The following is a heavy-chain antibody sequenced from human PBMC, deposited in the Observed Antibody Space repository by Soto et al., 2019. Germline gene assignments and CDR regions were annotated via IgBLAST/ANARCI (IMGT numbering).Heavy chain of an antibody. CDR2: ISYDGSNK. Sequence: QVQLVESGGGVVQPGRSLRLSCAASGFTFSSYAMHWVRQAQGKGLEWVAVISYDGSNKYYADSVKGRFTISRDNSKNTLYLQMNSLRAEDTAVYYCARDISSSWQINDAFDIWGQGTMVTVSS. CDR1: GFTFSSYA. D-gene: IGHD6-13*01. V-gene: IGHV3-30-3*01. J-gene: IGHJ3*02. CDR3: ARDISSSWQINDAFDI.